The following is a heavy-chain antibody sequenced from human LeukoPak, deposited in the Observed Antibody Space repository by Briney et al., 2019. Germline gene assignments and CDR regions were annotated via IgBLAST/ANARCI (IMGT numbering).Heavy chain of an antibody. CDR3: AREERGGLGGRWGGLFASYYTYYYMDV. Sequence: ASVKVSCKASGYTFTMFYIHWVRQAPGQGLEWMGMVNPSDGATTYAQRFQGRVTMTRDMSTTTVYMDLRSLRSEDTAVYFCAREERGGLGGRWGGLFASYYTYYYMDVWGRGTTVTVSS. V-gene: IGHV1-46*01. J-gene: IGHJ6*03. CDR2: VNPSDGAT. D-gene: IGHD3-16*01. CDR1: GYTFTMFY.